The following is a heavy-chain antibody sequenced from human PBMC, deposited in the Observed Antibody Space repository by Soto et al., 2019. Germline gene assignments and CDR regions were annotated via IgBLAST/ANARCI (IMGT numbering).Heavy chain of an antibody. CDR3: VRPLSSGRNYGKDV. D-gene: IGHD3-10*01. V-gene: IGHV3-53*01. Sequence: VHLAESGGGLIQPGGSLRLSCAASGLTVGDNYMSWVRQAPGMGLEWVSAIYYNGTTYYADSVKGRFTISRDTSKNTLSLQRDSLRVEDTAVYYCVRPLSSGRNYGKDVWGQGTTVTVSS. J-gene: IGHJ6*02. CDR2: IYYNGTT. CDR1: GLTVGDNY.